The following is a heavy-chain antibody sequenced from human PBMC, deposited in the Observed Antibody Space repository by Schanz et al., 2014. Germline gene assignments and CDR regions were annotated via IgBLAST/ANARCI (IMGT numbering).Heavy chain of an antibody. V-gene: IGHV1-3*01. Sequence: QVQLVQSGAEVKKPGASVKVSCKTSGYTFSDYGITWVRQAPGQRLEWMGWINAANGNTRYSQKFQGRVTITRDTSASTAYMELSSLRSEDTAVYYCARGFDFGDRWGQGTLVIVSS. D-gene: IGHD3-16*01. CDR1: GYTFSDYG. J-gene: IGHJ4*02. CDR2: INAANGNT. CDR3: ARGFDFGDR.